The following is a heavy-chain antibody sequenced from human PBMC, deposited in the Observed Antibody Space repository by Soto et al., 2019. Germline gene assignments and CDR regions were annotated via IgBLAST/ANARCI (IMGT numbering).Heavy chain of an antibody. J-gene: IGHJ5*02. CDR2: IYYSGST. CDR1: GGSISSGGYY. Sequence: QVQLQESGPGLVKPSQTLSLTCTVSGGSISSGGYYWSWIRQHPGKGLEWIGYIYYSGSTYYTPSLKSRVTISVDTSKNQFSLKLSSVTAADTAVYYCARVRYYYDSSGYYYVWGWFDPWGQGTLVTVSS. D-gene: IGHD3-22*01. CDR3: ARVRYYYDSSGYYYVWGWFDP. V-gene: IGHV4-31*03.